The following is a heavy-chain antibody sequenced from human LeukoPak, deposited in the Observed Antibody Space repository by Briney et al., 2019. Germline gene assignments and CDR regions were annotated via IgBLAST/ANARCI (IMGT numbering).Heavy chain of an antibody. CDR3: VRDRVGPDY. CDR2: ITDDGST. D-gene: IGHD1-26*01. Sequence: GGSLRLSCAASGFTFSSAWMHWVRQAPGTGLVWVSRITDDGSTTYADSVRGRFTISRDDAKNILYLQMNSLRAEDTAVYYCVRDRVGPDYWGQGTLVTVSS. J-gene: IGHJ4*02. CDR1: GFTFSSAW. V-gene: IGHV3-74*03.